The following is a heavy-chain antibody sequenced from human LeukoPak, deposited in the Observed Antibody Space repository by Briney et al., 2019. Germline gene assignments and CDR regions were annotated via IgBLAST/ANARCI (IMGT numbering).Heavy chain of an antibody. J-gene: IGHJ4*02. D-gene: IGHD3-3*01. CDR3: ARCGYYDFWSGYNPATFDY. Sequence: SETLSLTCTVSSGSISSSSYYWGWIRQPPGKGLGWIGSIYYSGSTYYKPSRKSRVTISVDTSKNQFSLKLSSVTAADTAVYYCARCGYYDFWSGYNPATFDYWGQGTLVTVSS. V-gene: IGHV4-39*01. CDR2: IYYSGST. CDR1: SGSISSSSYY.